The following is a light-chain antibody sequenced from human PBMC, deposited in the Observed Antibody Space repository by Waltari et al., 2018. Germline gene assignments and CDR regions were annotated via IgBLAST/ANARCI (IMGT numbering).Light chain of an antibody. CDR2: DVN. CDR3: SSYTTGRTYV. CDR1: DTDIGRHNF. V-gene: IGLV2-14*03. J-gene: IGLJ1*01. Sequence: QSALTQPASVSGSPGQSIAISCTGTDTDIGRHNFVSWYRQRPGEVPKLIIYDVNSRLSGISSRFSCSKFGNTASLTISGLQTEDEAVYYCSSYTTGRTYVFGTGTKVTVL.